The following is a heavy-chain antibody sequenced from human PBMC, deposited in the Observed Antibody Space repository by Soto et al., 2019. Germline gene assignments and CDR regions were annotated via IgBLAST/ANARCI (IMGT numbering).Heavy chain of an antibody. CDR3: ARVRFDFWSGGAGSNNWFDP. V-gene: IGHV4-59*01. D-gene: IGHD3-3*01. CDR1: GASISSYQ. J-gene: IGHJ5*02. CDR2: ISNSGNT. Sequence: PSETLSLTCTVSGASISSYQWTWIRQPPGEGLEWIGYISNSGNTFYNPSLKSRVIMSLDTSKNQFSLRLTSVTAADTATYHCARVRFDFWSGGAGSNNWFDPWGQGTLVTVSS.